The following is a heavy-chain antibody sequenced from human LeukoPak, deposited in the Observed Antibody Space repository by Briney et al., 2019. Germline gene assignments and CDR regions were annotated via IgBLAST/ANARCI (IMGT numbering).Heavy chain of an antibody. Sequence: PGGSLRLSCAASGFTFSSYWMSWVRQAPGKGLEWVANIKQDGSEKYYVDSVKGRFTISRDNAKNSLYLQMNSLRAEDTAVYYCARVNYYDSSGYQDYWGQGTLVTVSS. D-gene: IGHD3-22*01. CDR2: IKQDGSEK. CDR1: GFTFSSYW. V-gene: IGHV3-7*01. J-gene: IGHJ4*02. CDR3: ARVNYYDSSGYQDY.